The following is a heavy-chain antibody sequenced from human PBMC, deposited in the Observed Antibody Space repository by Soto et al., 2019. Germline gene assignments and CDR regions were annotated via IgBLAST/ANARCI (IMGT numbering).Heavy chain of an antibody. CDR3: ARSSYYDILTGPGAFDP. V-gene: IGHV1-69*13. D-gene: IGHD3-9*01. Sequence: SAMKVSGQASARTFMSYAISRLLEAPVQGLERMGGIIPIFGTANYAQKFQGRVTITADESTSTAYMELSSLRSEDTAVYYCARSSYYDILTGPGAFDPWGQGTLVTVSS. J-gene: IGHJ5*02. CDR2: IIPIFGTA. CDR1: ARTFMSYA.